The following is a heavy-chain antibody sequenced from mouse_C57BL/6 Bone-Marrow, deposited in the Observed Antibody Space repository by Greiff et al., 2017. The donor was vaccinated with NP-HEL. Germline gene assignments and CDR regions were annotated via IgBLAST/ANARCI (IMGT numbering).Heavy chain of an antibody. V-gene: IGHV5-17*01. J-gene: IGHJ3*01. D-gene: IGHD2-3*01. CDR3: ARSWLLLSWFAY. Sequence: EVHLVESGGGLVKPGGSLKLSCAASGFTFSDYGMHWVRQAPEKGLEWVAYISRGSSTIYYADTVKGRFTISRDNAKNTLFLQMTSLRSEDTAMYYCARSWLLLSWFAYWGQGTLVTVSA. CDR2: ISRGSSTI. CDR1: GFTFSDYG.